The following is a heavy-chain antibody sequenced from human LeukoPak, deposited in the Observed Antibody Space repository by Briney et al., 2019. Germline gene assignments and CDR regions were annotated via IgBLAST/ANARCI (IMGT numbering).Heavy chain of an antibody. V-gene: IGHV4-39*07. CDR1: GGSISSSSYY. Sequence: PSETLSLTCTVSGGSISSSSYYWGWIRQPPGKGLEWIGSIYYSGSTYYNPSLKSRVTISVDTSKNQFSLKLSSVTAADTAVYYCASLTRTMGFDPWGQGTLVTVSS. J-gene: IGHJ5*02. CDR2: IYYSGST. D-gene: IGHD1-20*01. CDR3: ASLTRTMGFDP.